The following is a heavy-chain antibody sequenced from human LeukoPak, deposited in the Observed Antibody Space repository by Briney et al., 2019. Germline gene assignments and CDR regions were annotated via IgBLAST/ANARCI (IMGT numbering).Heavy chain of an antibody. CDR2: ISSSGSII. CDR3: ARVIQLTYMDV. Sequence: TGGSLRLSCAVSGFTFSGYEMNWVRQAPGKGLEWVSYISSSGSIIYYAGPVKGRFTVSRDNPKNSLFLQMISLRAEETSVYFFARVIQLTYMDVWGKGTTVTVSS. J-gene: IGHJ6*03. D-gene: IGHD3-16*01. V-gene: IGHV3-48*03. CDR1: GFTFSGYE.